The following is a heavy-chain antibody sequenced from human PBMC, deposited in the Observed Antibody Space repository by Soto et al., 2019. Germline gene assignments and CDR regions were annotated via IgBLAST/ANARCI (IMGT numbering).Heavy chain of an antibody. Sequence: GGSLRLSCAASGFTFSNAWMSWVRQAPGKGLEWVGRITSKTDGGTTDYAAPVKGRFTISRDDSKNMLYLQMNSLKTEDTAVYYCTTDVSGFYYYGMDVWGQGTTVTVSS. V-gene: IGHV3-15*01. CDR2: ITSKTDGGTT. D-gene: IGHD3-22*01. CDR3: TTDVSGFYYYGMDV. CDR1: GFTFSNAW. J-gene: IGHJ6*02.